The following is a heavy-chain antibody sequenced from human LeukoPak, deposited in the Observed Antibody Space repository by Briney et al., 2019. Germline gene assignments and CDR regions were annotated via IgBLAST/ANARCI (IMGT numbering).Heavy chain of an antibody. Sequence: ASVKVSCKASGYTFTSYDINWVRQATGQGLEWMGWMNPNSGNTGYAQKFQGRDTMTRNTSISTAYMELSSLRSEDTAVYYCARAVGVVVTAIYYYYGMDVWGQGTTVTVSS. CDR2: MNPNSGNT. V-gene: IGHV1-8*01. D-gene: IGHD2-21*02. CDR1: GYTFTSYD. CDR3: ARAVGVVVTAIYYYYGMDV. J-gene: IGHJ6*02.